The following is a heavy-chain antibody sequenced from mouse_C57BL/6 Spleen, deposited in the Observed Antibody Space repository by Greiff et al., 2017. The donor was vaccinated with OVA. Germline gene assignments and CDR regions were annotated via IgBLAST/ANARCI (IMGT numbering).Heavy chain of an antibody. V-gene: IGHV5-9-1*02. CDR1: GFTFSSYA. Sequence: EVKLMESGEGLVKPGGSLKLSCAASGFTFSSYAMSWVRQTPEKRLEWVAYISSGGDYIYYAATVKGRFTISRDNARNTLYLQMSSLKSEYTAMYYCTIYYGAPFAYWGQGTLVTVSA. CDR2: ISSGGDYI. CDR3: TIYYGAPFAY. J-gene: IGHJ3*01. D-gene: IGHD2-1*01.